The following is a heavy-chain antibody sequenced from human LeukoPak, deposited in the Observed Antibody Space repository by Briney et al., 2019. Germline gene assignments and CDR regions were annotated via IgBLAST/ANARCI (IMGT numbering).Heavy chain of an antibody. V-gene: IGHV3-11*06. J-gene: IGHJ4*02. D-gene: IGHD3-22*01. CDR2: ISSSSSYT. CDR1: GFTFSDYY. CDR3: ARDRWPYYYDSSGYYAALGY. Sequence: GGSLRLSCAASGFTFSDYYMSWIRQAPGKGLEWVSYISSSSSYTNYADSVKGRFTISRDNSKNTLYLQMNSLRAEDTAVYYCARDRWPYYYDSSGYYAALGYWGQGALVTVSS.